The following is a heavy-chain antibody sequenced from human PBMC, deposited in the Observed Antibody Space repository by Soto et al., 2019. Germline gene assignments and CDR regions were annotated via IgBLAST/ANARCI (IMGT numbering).Heavy chain of an antibody. D-gene: IGHD3-16*02. CDR2: ISGSGGST. V-gene: IGHV3-23*01. CDR3: AKNLSVSYYYYGMDV. J-gene: IGHJ6*02. CDR1: GFTFSSYA. Sequence: EVQLLESGGGLVQPGGSLRLSCAASGFTFSSYAMSWVRQAPGKGLEWVSAISGSGGSTYYADSVKGRFTISRDNSKNTRYLQMNSLRAEDTAVYYCAKNLSVSYYYYGMDVWGQGTTVTVCS.